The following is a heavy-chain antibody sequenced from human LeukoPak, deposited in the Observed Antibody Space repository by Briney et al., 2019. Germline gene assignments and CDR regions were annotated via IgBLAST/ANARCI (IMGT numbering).Heavy chain of an antibody. CDR3: AIDIVVVPAAPDAFDI. D-gene: IGHD2-2*01. CDR2: IIPIFGTA. CDR1: GGTFGSYA. J-gene: IGHJ3*02. Sequence: SVKVSCKASGGTFGSYAISWVRQAPGQGLEWMGGIIPIFGTANYAQKFQGRVTITADESTSTAYMELSSLRSEDTAVYYCAIDIVVVPAAPDAFDIWGQGTMVTVSS. V-gene: IGHV1-69*13.